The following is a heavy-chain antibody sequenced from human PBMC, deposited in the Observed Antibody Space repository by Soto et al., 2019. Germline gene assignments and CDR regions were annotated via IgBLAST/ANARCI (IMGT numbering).Heavy chain of an antibody. J-gene: IGHJ4*02. CDR2: ISYSGST. CDR3: ARGTSWQLPFDY. Sequence: QVQLQELGPGLVKPSETLSLTCTVSSDSISSYYWSWIRQPPGKRLEWIGYISYSGSTDYNPSLKSRVTISGDTSKNQFSLKVSSVTAADTAVYYCARGTSWQLPFDYWGQGTLVTVSS. V-gene: IGHV4-59*01. D-gene: IGHD6-13*01. CDR1: SDSISSYY.